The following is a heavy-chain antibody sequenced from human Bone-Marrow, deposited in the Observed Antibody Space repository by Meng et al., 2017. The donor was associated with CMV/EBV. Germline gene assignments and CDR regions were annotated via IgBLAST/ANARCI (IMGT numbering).Heavy chain of an antibody. CDR2: IDPSDSYT. Sequence: SCKGSGFSFTSYWISWVRQMPGKGLEWMGRIDPSDSYTSYSPSFQGHVTISADKSINTAYLQWSSLKASDTAVYYCARLRSTAWYYDYWGQGTLVTVS. D-gene: IGHD1-26*01. J-gene: IGHJ4*02. CDR3: ARLRSTAWYYDY. CDR1: GFSFTSYW. V-gene: IGHV5-10-1*01.